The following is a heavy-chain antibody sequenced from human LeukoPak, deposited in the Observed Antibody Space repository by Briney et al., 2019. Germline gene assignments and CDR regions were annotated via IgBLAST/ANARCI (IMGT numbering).Heavy chain of an antibody. CDR1: GFTFSDYY. V-gene: IGHV3-11*04. D-gene: IGHD5-18*01. CDR3: ARAITNYGYIFDY. J-gene: IGHJ4*02. Sequence: GGSLRLSCAASGFTFSDYYMSWIRQAPGKGLEWVSYISSSGSTIYYADSVKGRFTISRDNAKSSLYLQMNSLRAEDTAVYYCARAITNYGYIFDYWGQGTLVTVSS. CDR2: ISSSGSTI.